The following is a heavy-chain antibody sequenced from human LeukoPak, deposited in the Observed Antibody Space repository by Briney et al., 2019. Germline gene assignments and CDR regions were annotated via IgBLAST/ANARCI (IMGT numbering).Heavy chain of an antibody. D-gene: IGHD2-21*01. CDR1: GFNFGVYW. CDR2: MSQDGHYV. V-gene: IGHV3-7*01. CDR3: AREYYSSFDF. J-gene: IGHJ4*02. Sequence: GGSLRLSCAASGFNFGVYWMSWVRQAPGKGLEWVATMSQDGHYVYYVDSVKGRFYISRDSARNSLYLQMDSLRAEDTAVYYCAREYYSSFDFWGQGALVTVSS.